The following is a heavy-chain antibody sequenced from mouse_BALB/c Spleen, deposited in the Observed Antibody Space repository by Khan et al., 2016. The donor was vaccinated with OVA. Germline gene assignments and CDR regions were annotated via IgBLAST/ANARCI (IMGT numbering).Heavy chain of an antibody. CDR3: VRRGHYYGSFYWYFDV. CDR1: GFSLTNYD. D-gene: IGHD1-1*01. J-gene: IGHJ1*01. CDR2: IWTGGDT. V-gene: IGHV2-9-2*01. Sequence: VQLQESGPGLVAPSQSLSITCTVSGFSLTNYDISWIRQPPGKGLEWLGVIWTGGDTNYNSAFMSRLSISKDNSKRQGILKMNSLQPDDTARYYCVRRGHYYGSFYWYFDVWGAGTTVTVSS.